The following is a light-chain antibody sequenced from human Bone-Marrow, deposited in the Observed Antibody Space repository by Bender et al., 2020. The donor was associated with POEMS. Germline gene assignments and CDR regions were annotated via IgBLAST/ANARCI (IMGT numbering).Light chain of an antibody. J-gene: IGLJ2*01. V-gene: IGLV2-14*01. CDR1: NSGFGGFTY. CDR2: DVS. CDR3: SSFTSGRTVL. Sequence: QSALTQPPSASGSPGQSVTISCTGINSGFGGFTYVSWYQQHPGKAPKLISSDVSGRPLENSSRFSGSKSDNTASLTISGLQSEDEALYYCSSFTSGRTVLFGGGTQVTVL.